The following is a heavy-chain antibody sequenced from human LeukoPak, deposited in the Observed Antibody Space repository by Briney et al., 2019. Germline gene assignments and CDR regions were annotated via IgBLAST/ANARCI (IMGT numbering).Heavy chain of an antibody. J-gene: IGHJ4*02. Sequence: PSETLSLTCAVSAYSISSGYYWAWIRQPPGKGLEWVGSIYRSASYYNPSLKSRVIISVDTSKSQFSLNLRSATAADTAVYYCARERRGGSYYIDSWGQGTLVIVSS. CDR1: AYSISSGYY. V-gene: IGHV4-38-2*02. CDR2: IYRSAS. CDR3: ARERRGGSYYIDS. D-gene: IGHD1-26*01.